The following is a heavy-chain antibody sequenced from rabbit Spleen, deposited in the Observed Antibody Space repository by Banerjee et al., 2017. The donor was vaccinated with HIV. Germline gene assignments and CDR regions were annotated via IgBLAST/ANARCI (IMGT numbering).Heavy chain of an antibody. J-gene: IGHJ4*01. V-gene: IGHV1S47*01. CDR2: INPVFGTT. CDR1: GFDFSSYG. Sequence: QEQLVESGGGLVQPGGSLKVSCKASGFDFSSYGVSWVRQAPGKGLEWIGYINPVFGTTSSASWLNGRFTISSHNAQNTLYLQLNSLTAADTATYFCVREVAGKFSLWGQGTLVTVS. D-gene: IGHD4-1*01. CDR3: VREVAGKFSL.